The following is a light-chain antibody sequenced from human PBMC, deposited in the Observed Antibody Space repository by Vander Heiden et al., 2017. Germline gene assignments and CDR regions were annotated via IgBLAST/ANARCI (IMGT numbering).Light chain of an antibody. CDR1: KLGDKY. V-gene: IGLV3-1*01. J-gene: IGLJ2*01. CDR2: QDS. Sequence: SYELTQPPSVSVSPGQTASITCSGDKLGDKYACWYQQKPGPSPVLLIYQDSKRPSGIPERFSGSNSGNTATLTISGTQAMDEADYYCQAWDSSTGVVVFGGGTKLTVL. CDR3: QAWDSSTGVVV.